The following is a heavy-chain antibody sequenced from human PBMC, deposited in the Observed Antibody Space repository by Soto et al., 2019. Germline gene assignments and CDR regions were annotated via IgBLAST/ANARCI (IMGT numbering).Heavy chain of an antibody. V-gene: IGHV3-23*01. CDR2: VSGSGFKK. J-gene: IGHJ5*02. Sequence: GGSLRLTCAASGFIFENFGMSWVRQAPGKGLEWISSVSGSGFKKYYTDSVKGRFTISRDNSKSTVYLELNNLSAEDTAVYHYGKNQGVELVPLATVDWFDPWGQGSVVTVSS. CDR1: GFIFENFG. D-gene: IGHD5-12*01. CDR3: GKNQGVELVPLATVDWFDP.